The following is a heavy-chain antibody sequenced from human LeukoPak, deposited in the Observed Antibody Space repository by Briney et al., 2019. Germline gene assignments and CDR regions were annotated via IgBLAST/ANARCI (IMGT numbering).Heavy chain of an antibody. CDR2: IRYDGSNK. D-gene: IGHD3-22*01. V-gene: IGHV3-30*02. CDR3: AKDGRSYYYDSSGFGPLDY. J-gene: IGHJ4*02. CDR1: GFTFSSHG. Sequence: GGSLRLSCTASGFTFSSHGMHWVRQAPGQGLEGVAFIRYDGSNKYYADSVKGRFTISRDNSKNTLYLQMNSLRAEDTAVYYCAKDGRSYYYDSSGFGPLDYWGQGTLVTVSS.